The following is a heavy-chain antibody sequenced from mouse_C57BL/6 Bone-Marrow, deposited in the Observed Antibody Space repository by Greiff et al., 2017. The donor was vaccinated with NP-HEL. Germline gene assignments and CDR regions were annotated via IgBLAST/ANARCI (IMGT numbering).Heavy chain of an antibody. D-gene: IGHD2-4*01. CDR2: IYPRSGNT. V-gene: IGHV1-81*01. J-gene: IGHJ3*01. CDR3: ALKDYDGFAY. CDR1: GYTFTSYG. Sequence: QVHVKQSGAELARPGASVKLSCKASGYTFTSYGISWVKQRTGQGLEWIGEIYPRSGNTYYNEKFKGKATLTADKSSSTAYMELRSLTSEDSAVYFCALKDYDGFAYWGQGTLVTVSA.